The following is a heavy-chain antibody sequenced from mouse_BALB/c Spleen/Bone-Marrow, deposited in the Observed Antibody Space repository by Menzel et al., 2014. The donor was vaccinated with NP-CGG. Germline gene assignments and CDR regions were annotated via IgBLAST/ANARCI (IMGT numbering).Heavy chain of an antibody. CDR2: ISTYSGNT. CDR3: ARGDYGNWNYDMDV. CDR1: GYTFTDYA. Sequence: VQLQQSGPELVRPGVSVKISCKGSGYTFTDYAMHWVKQSHAKSLEWIGVISTYSGNTNYNQKLKGKTTMTVDKSSRADYIDLARLTSENSASYYCARGDYGNWNYDMDVWGQGTSVTVSS. V-gene: IGHV1-67*01. D-gene: IGHD2-1*01. J-gene: IGHJ4*01.